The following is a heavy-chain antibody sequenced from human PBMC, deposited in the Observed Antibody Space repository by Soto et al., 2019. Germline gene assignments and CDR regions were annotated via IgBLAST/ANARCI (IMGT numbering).Heavy chain of an antibody. D-gene: IGHD4-4*01. Sequence: GGSLRLSCTAAGFTFSDSWMTWVRQAPGKGLEWVARIKPDESEKKYADSVKGRFSISRDNAKNSMYLQMDSLRGEDTAVYYCVRGGSNYASWGQGTLVTVSS. CDR2: IKPDESEK. J-gene: IGHJ5*02. CDR3: VRGGSNYAS. CDR1: GFTFSDSW. V-gene: IGHV3-7*01.